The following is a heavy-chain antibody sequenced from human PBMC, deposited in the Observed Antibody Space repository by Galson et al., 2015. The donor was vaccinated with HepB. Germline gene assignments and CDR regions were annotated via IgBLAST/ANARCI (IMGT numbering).Heavy chain of an antibody. D-gene: IGHD2-15*01. CDR1: RFTFSSYA. CDR2: ISYDGSNK. Sequence: SLRLSCAASRFTFSSYAMHWVRQAPGKGLEWVAVISYDGSNKYYADSVKGRFTISRDNSKNTLYLQMNSLRAEDTAVYYCARDSRYCSGGSCFQFEYWGQGTLVTVSS. CDR3: ARDSRYCSGGSCFQFEY. J-gene: IGHJ4*02. V-gene: IGHV3-30*04.